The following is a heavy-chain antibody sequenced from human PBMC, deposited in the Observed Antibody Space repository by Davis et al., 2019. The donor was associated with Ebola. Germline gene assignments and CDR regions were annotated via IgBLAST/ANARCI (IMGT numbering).Heavy chain of an antibody. CDR3: ARLCSSSCPNDY. CDR2: MNPHSGGT. Sequence: ASVTVSCKASGYTFTGYHMHWVRQAPGQGLEWMGRMNPHSGGTNYAQKFQGRVTMIRDTSISTAYMELSRLTYDDTAVYSCARLCSSSCPNDYWGQGTLITVSS. D-gene: IGHD2-2*01. CDR1: GYTFTGYH. J-gene: IGHJ4*02. V-gene: IGHV1-2*06.